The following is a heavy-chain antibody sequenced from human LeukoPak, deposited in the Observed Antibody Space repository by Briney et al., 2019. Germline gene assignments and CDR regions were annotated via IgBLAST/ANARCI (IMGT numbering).Heavy chain of an antibody. Sequence: PGGSLRLSCAASGFALSSFAMGWVRQTPGKGLEWLSTINGGGNTTFYSDSVKGRFTISRDNSKNTLYLHMDSLRPDDTAMYYCTKELHVAVAVADYYYFYMDVWGRGTAVTVSS. CDR3: TKELHVAVAVADYYYFYMDV. J-gene: IGHJ6*03. D-gene: IGHD6-19*01. CDR1: GFALSSFA. CDR2: INGGGNTT. V-gene: IGHV3-23*01.